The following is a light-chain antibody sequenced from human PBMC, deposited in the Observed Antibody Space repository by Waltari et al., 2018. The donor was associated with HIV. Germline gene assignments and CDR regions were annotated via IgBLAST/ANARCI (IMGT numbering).Light chain of an antibody. Sequence: SNELTQPPSGSVSPGQTARITCSGDDLANHYTSWFQQKPGQAPVLVKYKDTERPSGIPERFSGSRSGTTVKLTISGVQAEDEADYYCQSGGSSGSWVFGGGTKLTVL. V-gene: IGLV3-25*03. J-gene: IGLJ3*02. CDR2: KDT. CDR1: DLANHY. CDR3: QSGGSSGSWV.